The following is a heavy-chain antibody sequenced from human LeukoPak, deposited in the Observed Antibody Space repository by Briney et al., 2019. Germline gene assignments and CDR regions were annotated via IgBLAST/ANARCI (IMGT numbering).Heavy chain of an antibody. Sequence: SETLSLTCTVSGGSISSSSYYWGWIRQPPGKGLEWIGSIYYSGSTYYNPSLKSRVTISVDTSKNQFSLKLSSVTAADTAVYYCARGSYYYDSSGDYWGQGTLVTVSS. D-gene: IGHD3-22*01. J-gene: IGHJ4*02. V-gene: IGHV4-39*07. CDR2: IYYSGST. CDR3: ARGSYYYDSSGDY. CDR1: GGSISSSSYY.